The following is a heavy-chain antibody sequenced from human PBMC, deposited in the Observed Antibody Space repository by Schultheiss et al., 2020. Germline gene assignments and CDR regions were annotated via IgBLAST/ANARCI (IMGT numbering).Heavy chain of an antibody. CDR3: ARGVYCGLDCYFGSSYYYYMDV. Sequence: SETLSLTCTVSGGSVSSGNYHWSWIRQHPGKGLEWIGYIYNSGSTNYNPSLKSRVTISVDTSKNQFSLKLSAVTAADTAVYYCARGVYCGLDCYFGSSYYYYMDVWGKGTTVTVSS. D-gene: IGHD2-21*02. V-gene: IGHV4-61*01. J-gene: IGHJ6*03. CDR2: IYNSGST. CDR1: GGSVSSGNYH.